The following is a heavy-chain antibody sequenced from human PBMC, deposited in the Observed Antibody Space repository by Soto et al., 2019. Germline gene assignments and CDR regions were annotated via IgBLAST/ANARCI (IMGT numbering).Heavy chain of an antibody. CDR1: GGSISNHY. Sequence: QVQLQESGPGLVKPSETLSLTCTVSGGSISNHYWSWIRQPPGKGLEWIGYIYYNGNTNYNPPLTSRVTMTVDTSENQISLNLRSVTAADTAVYYCTRANWYSEYWGQGTLVTVSS. CDR3: TRANWYSEY. J-gene: IGHJ4*02. V-gene: IGHV4-59*11. D-gene: IGHD7-27*01. CDR2: IYYNGNT.